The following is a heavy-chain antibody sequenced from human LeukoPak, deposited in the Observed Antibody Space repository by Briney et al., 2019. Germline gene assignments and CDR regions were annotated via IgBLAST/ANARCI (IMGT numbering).Heavy chain of an antibody. CDR3: ARERGDDYGDYRFDY. Sequence: SETLSLTCTVSGGSISSYYWSWIRQPPGKGLEWIGYIYYSGSTNYNPSLKSRVTISVDTSKNQFSLKLSSVTAADTAVYYCARERGDDYGDYRFDYWGQGTLVTVSS. V-gene: IGHV4-59*01. CDR1: GGSISSYY. D-gene: IGHD4-17*01. J-gene: IGHJ4*02. CDR2: IYYSGST.